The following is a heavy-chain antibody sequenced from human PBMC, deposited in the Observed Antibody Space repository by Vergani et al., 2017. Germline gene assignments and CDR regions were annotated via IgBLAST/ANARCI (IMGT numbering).Heavy chain of an antibody. D-gene: IGHD3-10*01. CDR1: GFTFSSHE. Sequence: EVQLVESGGGLVQPGGSLRLSCAASGFTFSSHEMNWVRQAPGKGLEWVSYISSSGSTLYYADSVTGRFTISRDNAKNSLYLQMNSLRAEDTAVYYCARGEHVRFGDPTAFDIWGQGTMVTVSS. V-gene: IGHV3-48*03. J-gene: IGHJ3*02. CDR3: ARGEHVRFGDPTAFDI. CDR2: ISSSGSTL.